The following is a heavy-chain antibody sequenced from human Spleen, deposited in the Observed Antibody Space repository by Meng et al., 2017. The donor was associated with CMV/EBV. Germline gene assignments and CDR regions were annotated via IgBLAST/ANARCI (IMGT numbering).Heavy chain of an antibody. CDR2: ISHSWST. CDR1: GGSISSSNL. CDR3: ARIERRRILKYCGSDCSTTDY. D-gene: IGHD2-21*02. V-gene: IGHV4-4*02. Sequence: QVQLQEAGPGLVKPSGPLSLTCSVSGGSISSSNLWTCVRQVPGKGLEWIGDISHSWSTKYNPSLKSRVTISVDKFKHQFSLKLGSVTAADTAVYYCARIERRRILKYCGSDCSTTDYWGQGTLVTVSS. J-gene: IGHJ4*02.